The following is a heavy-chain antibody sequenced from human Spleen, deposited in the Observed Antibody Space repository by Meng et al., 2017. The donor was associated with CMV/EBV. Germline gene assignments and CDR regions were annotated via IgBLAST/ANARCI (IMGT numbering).Heavy chain of an antibody. V-gene: IGHV1-8*03. D-gene: IGHD6-19*01. J-gene: IGHJ4*02. CDR3: ARARIAVAGRKGSYYFDY. CDR2: MNPNSGNT. Sequence: TFTSYDINWVRQATGQGLECMGWMNPNSGNTGYAQKLQGRVTITRNTSISTAYMELSSLRSEDTAVYYCARARIAVAGRKGSYYFDYWGQGTLVTVSS. CDR1: TFTSYD.